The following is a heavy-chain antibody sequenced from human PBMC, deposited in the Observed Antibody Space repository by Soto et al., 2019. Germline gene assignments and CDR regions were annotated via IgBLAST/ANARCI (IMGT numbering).Heavy chain of an antibody. D-gene: IGHD3-16*02. CDR3: AGEGGGYRCGP. Sequence: QVQLQESGPGLVQPSETLSLTCVGVSFGTYYWSWIRQPPGKGLEWLGYIFSSEHFKYTPSLRSRVTMSPDPSKNQFSRRLTSVTAAVTAVYYCAGEGGGYRCGPWGQGTLVTVSS. CDR1: VSFGTYY. CDR2: IFSSEHF. J-gene: IGHJ5*02. V-gene: IGHV4-59*08.